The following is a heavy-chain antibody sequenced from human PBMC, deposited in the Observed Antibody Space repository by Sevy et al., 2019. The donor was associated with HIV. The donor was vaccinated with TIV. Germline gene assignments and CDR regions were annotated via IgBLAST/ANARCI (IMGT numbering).Heavy chain of an antibody. CDR1: GFTFSYAW. D-gene: IGHD2-8*02. Sequence: GGSLRLSCEASGFTFSYAWMNWVRQAPGKGLEWVGRIKSNADGGTIDYPAPVKGRFTISRDDSKNTLYLKMNSLKIEDTAVYYCTTDPIIVLLVTDGMDVWGQGTTVTVSS. V-gene: IGHV3-15*01. CDR3: TTDPIIVLLVTDGMDV. J-gene: IGHJ6*02. CDR2: IKSNADGGTI.